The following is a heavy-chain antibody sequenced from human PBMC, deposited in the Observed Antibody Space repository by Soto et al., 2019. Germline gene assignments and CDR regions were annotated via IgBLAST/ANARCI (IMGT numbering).Heavy chain of an antibody. CDR2: IYYSGST. CDR3: ARITGGVGATKVPLFDY. J-gene: IGHJ4*02. CDR1: GGSISSGGYY. D-gene: IGHD1-26*01. Sequence: SETLSLTCTVSGGSISSGGYYWSWIRQHPGRGLEWIGYIYYSGSTYYNPSLKSRVTISVDTSKNQFSLKLSSVTAADTAVYYCARITGGVGATKVPLFDYWGQGTLVTVSS. V-gene: IGHV4-31*03.